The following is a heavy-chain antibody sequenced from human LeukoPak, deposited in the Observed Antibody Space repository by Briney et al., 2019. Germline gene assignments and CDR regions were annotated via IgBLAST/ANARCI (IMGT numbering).Heavy chain of an antibody. CDR1: GYTFTSYG. J-gene: IGHJ6*03. D-gene: IGHD3-10*01. CDR2: ISAYNGNT. CDR3: ARSPPMGYYYYYYLDL. Sequence: GASVKVSCKASGYTFTSYGISWVRQAPGQGLEWMGWISAYNGNTNYAQKLQGRVTMTTDTSTSTAYMELRSLRTDDTAVYYCARSPPMGYYYYYYLDLWGKGTTVTVSS. V-gene: IGHV1-18*01.